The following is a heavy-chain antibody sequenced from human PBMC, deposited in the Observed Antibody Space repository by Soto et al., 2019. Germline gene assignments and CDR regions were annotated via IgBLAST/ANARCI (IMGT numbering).Heavy chain of an antibody. D-gene: IGHD2-2*01. Sequence: QVQLVESGGGVVQPGRSLRLSCAASGFTFSSYAMHWVRQAPGKGLEWVAVISYDGSNKYYADSVKGRFTISRDNSKNTLYLQMNSLRAEDTAVYYCARDGLPGGVDYWGQGTLVTVS. CDR1: GFTFSSYA. V-gene: IGHV3-30-3*01. CDR2: ISYDGSNK. CDR3: ARDGLPGGVDY. J-gene: IGHJ4*02.